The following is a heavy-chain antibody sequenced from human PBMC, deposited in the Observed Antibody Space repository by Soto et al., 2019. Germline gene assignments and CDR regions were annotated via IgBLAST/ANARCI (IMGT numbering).Heavy chain of an antibody. J-gene: IGHJ4*02. D-gene: IGHD3-3*01. CDR1: GFTFSGSA. Sequence: EVQLVESGGGLVQPGGSLKLSCAASGFTFSGSAMHWVRQASGKGLEWVGRIRSKANSYATAYAASVKGRFTISRDDSKNTAYLQMNSLKTEDTAVYYCTRRRSSSITIFGVAPGSYWGQGTLVTVSS. V-gene: IGHV3-73*01. CDR2: IRSKANSYAT. CDR3: TRRRSSSITIFGVAPGSY.